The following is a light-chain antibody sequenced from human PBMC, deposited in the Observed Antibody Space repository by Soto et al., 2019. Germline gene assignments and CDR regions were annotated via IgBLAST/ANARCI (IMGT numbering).Light chain of an antibody. Sequence: QSVLTQPPSASGTPGQRVTISCSGSSSNIGRNTVNWYQQLPRTAPKLLIYSNNQRPSGVTDRSSDSKSGTSASLAISGLQYEDDADYYCAAWDDSLNGVVFGGGTKVTVL. CDR2: SNN. V-gene: IGLV1-44*01. J-gene: IGLJ2*01. CDR1: SSNIGRNT. CDR3: AAWDDSLNGVV.